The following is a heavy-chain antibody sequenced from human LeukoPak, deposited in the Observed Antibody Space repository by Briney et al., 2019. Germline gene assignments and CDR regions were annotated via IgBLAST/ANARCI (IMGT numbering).Heavy chain of an antibody. Sequence: PSETLSLTCAVYGGSFSGYYWSWIRQRPGKGLERIGEINHSGSTNYNPSLKSRVTISVDTSKNQFSLKLSSVTAADTAVYYCARETPAAIGGTDAFAIWGQGTMVTVSS. CDR3: ARETPAAIGGTDAFAI. V-gene: IGHV4-34*01. J-gene: IGHJ3*02. D-gene: IGHD2-2*02. CDR1: GGSFSGYY. CDR2: INHSGST.